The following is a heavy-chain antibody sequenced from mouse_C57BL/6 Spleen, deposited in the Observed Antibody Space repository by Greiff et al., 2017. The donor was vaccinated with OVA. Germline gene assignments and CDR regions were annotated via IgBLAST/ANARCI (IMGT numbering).Heavy chain of an antibody. D-gene: IGHD1-1*01. V-gene: IGHV7-3*01. Sequence: EVMLVESGGGLVQPGGSLSLSCAASGFTFTDYYMSWVRQPPGKALEWLGFIRNKANGYTSEYSASVKGRFTISRDNSQSILYLQMNALRAEDSATYYCARSPNTTVPYAMDYWGQGTSVTVSS. CDR3: ARSPNTTVPYAMDY. CDR2: IRNKANGYTS. CDR1: GFTFTDYY. J-gene: IGHJ4*01.